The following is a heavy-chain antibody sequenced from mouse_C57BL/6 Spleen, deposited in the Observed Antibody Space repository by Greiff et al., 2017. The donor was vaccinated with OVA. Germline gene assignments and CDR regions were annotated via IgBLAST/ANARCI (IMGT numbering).Heavy chain of an antibody. J-gene: IGHJ1*03. Sequence: VQLQQSGPGLVQPSQSLSITCTVSGFSLTSYGVHWVRQSPGKGLEWLGVIWRGGSTDYNAAFMFRLSITKDNSKSQVFFKMNSLQADDTAIYYCAKSNYGNALYWYFDVWGTGTTVTVSS. V-gene: IGHV2-5*01. CDR1: GFSLTSYG. D-gene: IGHD2-1*01. CDR2: IWRGGST. CDR3: AKSNYGNALYWYFDV.